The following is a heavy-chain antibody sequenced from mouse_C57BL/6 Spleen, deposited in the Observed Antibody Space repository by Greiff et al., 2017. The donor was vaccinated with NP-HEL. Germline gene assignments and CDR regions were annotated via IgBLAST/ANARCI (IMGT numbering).Heavy chain of an antibody. CDR1: GYAFSSYW. Sequence: QVQLQQSGAELVKPGASVKISCKASGYAFSSYWKNWVKQRPGKGLEWIGQIYPGDGDTNYNGKFKGKATLTADKSSSTAYMQLSSLTSEDSAVYFCAREGGYYGSRPFAYWGQGTLVTVSA. CDR2: IYPGDGDT. D-gene: IGHD1-1*01. V-gene: IGHV1-80*01. J-gene: IGHJ3*01. CDR3: AREGGYYGSRPFAY.